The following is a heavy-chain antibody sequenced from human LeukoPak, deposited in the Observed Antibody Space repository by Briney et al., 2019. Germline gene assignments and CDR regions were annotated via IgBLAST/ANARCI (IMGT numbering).Heavy chain of an antibody. Sequence: ASVKVSCKASGGTFSSYAISWVRQAPGQGLEWMGGIIPIFGTANYAQKFQGRVTITTDESTSTAYMELSSLRSEDMAVYYCATHYYDSSGYFDYWGQGTLVTVSS. CDR3: ATHYYDSSGYFDY. CDR2: IIPIFGTA. D-gene: IGHD3-22*01. V-gene: IGHV1-69*05. J-gene: IGHJ4*02. CDR1: GGTFSSYA.